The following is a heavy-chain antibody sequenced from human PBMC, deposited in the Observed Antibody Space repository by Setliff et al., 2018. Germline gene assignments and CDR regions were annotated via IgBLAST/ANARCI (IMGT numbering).Heavy chain of an antibody. CDR2: IYYSGST. J-gene: IGHJ2*01. CDR3: ARVYGGYFQ. V-gene: IGHV4-59*11. CDR1: GGSISSHY. D-gene: IGHD2-21*02. Sequence: SETLSLTCTVSGGSISSHYWSWIRQPPGKGLEWIGYIYYSGSTYYNPSLKSRVTISVDTSKNQFSLKLSSVTAADTAVYYCARVYGGYFQWGRGTLVTVSS.